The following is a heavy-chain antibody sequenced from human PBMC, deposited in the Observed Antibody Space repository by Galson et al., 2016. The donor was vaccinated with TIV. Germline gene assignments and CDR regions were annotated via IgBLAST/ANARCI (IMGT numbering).Heavy chain of an antibody. V-gene: IGHV4-38-2*01. J-gene: IGHJ4*02. Sequence: LSLTCDVSGFSITVGHFWGWIRQPPGKGLEWIATIYHSGGTFYNPSLKSRITISVDTSKNQFSLKVTSVTATDTAVYYCAKMARTSGPDSEYYFDRWGQGLLVTVAS. CDR3: AKMARTSGPDSEYYFDR. CDR2: IYHSGGT. CDR1: GFSITVGHF. D-gene: IGHD2/OR15-2a*01.